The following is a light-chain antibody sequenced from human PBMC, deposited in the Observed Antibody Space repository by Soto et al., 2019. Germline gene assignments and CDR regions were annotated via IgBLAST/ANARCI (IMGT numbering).Light chain of an antibody. V-gene: IGKV3-11*01. CDR2: GAS. J-gene: IGKJ2*01. CDR1: QTVNSY. CDR3: QQRGSWPRS. Sequence: DIVLTQSPATLSLSPGERATLSCRASQTVNSYLAWYQQRPGRPPRLLIYGASTRATGVPARFSGSGSGTEFTLTISRLEPDDFAVYYCQQRGSWPRSFGQGTKLEIK.